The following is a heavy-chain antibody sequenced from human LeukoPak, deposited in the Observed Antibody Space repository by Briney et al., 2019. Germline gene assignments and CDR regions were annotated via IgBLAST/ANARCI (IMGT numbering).Heavy chain of an antibody. Sequence: SETLSLTCAVYGGSFSGYYWSWIRQPPGKGLEWIGEINHSGSTNYNPSLKSRVTISVNTSKNQFSLKLSSVTAADTAVYYCARLRVYYYDSSGYSVWGQGTLVTVSS. D-gene: IGHD3-22*01. CDR1: GGSFSGYY. J-gene: IGHJ4*02. V-gene: IGHV4-34*01. CDR2: INHSGST. CDR3: ARLRVYYYDSSGYSV.